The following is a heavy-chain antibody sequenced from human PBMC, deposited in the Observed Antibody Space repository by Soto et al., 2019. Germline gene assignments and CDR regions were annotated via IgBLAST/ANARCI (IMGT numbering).Heavy chain of an antibody. V-gene: IGHV1-18*01. CDR1: GYTFTNYG. CDR3: AREGYYSGSGTYSPPRYYGMDA. D-gene: IGHD3-10*01. J-gene: IGHJ6*02. CDR2: ISDYNGNT. Sequence: QVQLVQSGAEVKKPGASVKVSCKASGYTFTNYGITWVRQAPGQGLEWMGWISDYNGNTFYGKKFQGRVTMTTDTSARTAYMERKSLRSDATAVYYCAREGYYSGSGTYSPPRYYGMDAWGQGTTVTVSS.